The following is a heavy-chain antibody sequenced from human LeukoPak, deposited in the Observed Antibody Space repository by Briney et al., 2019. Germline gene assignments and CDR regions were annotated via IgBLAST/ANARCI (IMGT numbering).Heavy chain of an antibody. CDR2: ISGSSATI. J-gene: IGHJ4*02. CDR3: AKGRNYYDSSGLRDY. CDR1: GFTFSSYS. D-gene: IGHD3-22*01. Sequence: PGGSLRLSCAASGFTFSSYSMNWVRQAPGKGLEWVSYISGSSATIYYVDSVKGRFTISRDNAKNSLYLQMNSLRVEDTAVYYCAKGRNYYDSSGLRDYWGQGTLVTVSS. V-gene: IGHV3-48*04.